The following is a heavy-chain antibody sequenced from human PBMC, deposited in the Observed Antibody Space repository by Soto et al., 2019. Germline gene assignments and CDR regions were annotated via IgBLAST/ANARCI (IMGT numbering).Heavy chain of an antibody. CDR1: GGSISGHY. J-gene: IGHJ6*03. D-gene: IGHD3-16*01. CDR3: ARGPYYDLIWNYYYMDV. V-gene: IGHV4-59*08. Sequence: QVQLQESGPGLVKPSETLSLCCSVSGGSISGHYWSWVRQTPGKGLEWIGYMYYSGSTNYNPSLKSRVTTSVETSKKHFALRLTSVTAADTAVYYCARGPYYDLIWNYYYMDVWGKGTTVTVSS. CDR2: MYYSGST.